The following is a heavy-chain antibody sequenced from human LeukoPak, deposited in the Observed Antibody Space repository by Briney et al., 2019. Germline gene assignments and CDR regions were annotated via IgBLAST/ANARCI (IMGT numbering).Heavy chain of an antibody. CDR3: ARSGYYFGSAFDI. CDR1: GGTFSSYA. J-gene: IGHJ3*02. CDR2: IIPILGIA. V-gene: IGHV1-69*04. D-gene: IGHD5-18*01. Sequence: SVKVSCKASGGTFSSYAISWVRQAPGQGLEWMGRIIPILGIASYAQKFQGRVTITADKSTSTAYMELSSLRSEDTAVYYCARSGYYFGSAFDIWGQGTMVTVSS.